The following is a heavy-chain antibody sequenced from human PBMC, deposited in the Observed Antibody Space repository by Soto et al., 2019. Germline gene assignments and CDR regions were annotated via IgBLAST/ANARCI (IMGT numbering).Heavy chain of an antibody. J-gene: IGHJ4*02. Sequence: QVQLVESGGGVVQPGRSLRLSCAASGFTFSSYAMHWVRQAPGKGLEWVAVISYDGSNKYYADSVKGRFTISRDNSKNTLYLQMNSLRAEDTAVYYCARVHEQWLVLDYWGQGTLVTVSS. D-gene: IGHD6-19*01. CDR2: ISYDGSNK. CDR3: ARVHEQWLVLDY. CDR1: GFTFSSYA. V-gene: IGHV3-30-3*01.